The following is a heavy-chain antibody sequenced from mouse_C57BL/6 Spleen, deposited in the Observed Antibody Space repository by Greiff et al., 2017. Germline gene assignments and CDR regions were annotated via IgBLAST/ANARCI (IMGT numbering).Heavy chain of an antibody. CDR1: GYTFTSYW. J-gene: IGHJ2*01. V-gene: IGHV1-72*01. Sequence: LQLQQPGAELVQPGASVKLSCKASGYTFTSYWMHWVKQRPGRGLEWIGRIDPNSGGTKYNEKFQSNATLTVDKTSSTAYMQLSILTVEDSAVYYCTRLEGNYEDFDYWGQGTTLTVAS. D-gene: IGHD2-1*01. CDR2: IDPNSGGT. CDR3: TRLEGNYEDFDY.